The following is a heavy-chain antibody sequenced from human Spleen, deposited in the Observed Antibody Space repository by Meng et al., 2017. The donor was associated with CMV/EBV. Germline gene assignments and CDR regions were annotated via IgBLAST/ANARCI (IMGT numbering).Heavy chain of an antibody. CDR1: GGTFSSYT. V-gene: IGHV1-69*02. CDR2: IIPILSIA. D-gene: IGHD1-26*01. CDR3: ARGVRSHFDY. Sequence: KVSCEAAGGTFSSYTISWVRQAPGQGLEWMGRIIPILSIANYAQKFQGRVTITADKSTSTAYMELSSLRSEDTAVYYCARGVRSHFDYWGQGTLVTVSS. J-gene: IGHJ4*02.